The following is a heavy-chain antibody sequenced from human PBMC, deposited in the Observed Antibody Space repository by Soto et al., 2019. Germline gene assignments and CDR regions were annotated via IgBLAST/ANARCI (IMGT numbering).Heavy chain of an antibody. Sequence: SGPTLVNPTETLTLTCTFSGFSLTSPGMCVSWIRQSPGKALEWLALIERDDDDKYYSTSLKTRPTISKDTRKNQVVLTMANMEPADTATYYCARSIRGPRRFNGMDVWGQGTTVTVSS. V-gene: IGHV2-70*13. CDR1: GFSLTSPGMC. CDR2: IERDDDDK. D-gene: IGHD1-20*01. J-gene: IGHJ6*02. CDR3: ARSIRGPRRFNGMDV.